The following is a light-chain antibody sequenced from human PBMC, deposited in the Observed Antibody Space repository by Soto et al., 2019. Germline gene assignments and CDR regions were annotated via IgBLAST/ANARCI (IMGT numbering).Light chain of an antibody. CDR1: QGISSA. CDR3: QQFNSYPAMYT. CDR2: DAS. J-gene: IGKJ2*01. Sequence: AIQLTQSPSSLSASVGDRGTITCRASQGISSALAWYQQKPGKAPKLLIYDASSLESGVPSRFSGSGSGTDFTLTISSLQHEDFATYYCQQFNSYPAMYTFGQGTKLEIK. V-gene: IGKV1-13*02.